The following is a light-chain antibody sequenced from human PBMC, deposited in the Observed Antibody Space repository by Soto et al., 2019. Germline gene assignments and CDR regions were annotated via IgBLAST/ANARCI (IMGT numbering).Light chain of an antibody. Sequence: QSALTQPASVSGSPGQSITISCTGTSSDVGDYNYVSWYQHHPGKAPKLIIYEVSNRPSGVSNRFSGSKSGNTASLTISGLQAEDEADYYCSSYASRSTYVFGTGTKLTVL. V-gene: IGLV2-14*01. J-gene: IGLJ1*01. CDR3: SSYASRSTYV. CDR1: SSDVGDYNY. CDR2: EVS.